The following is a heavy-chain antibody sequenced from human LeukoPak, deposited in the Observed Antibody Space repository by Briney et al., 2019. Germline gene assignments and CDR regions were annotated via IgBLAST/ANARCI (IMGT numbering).Heavy chain of an antibody. CDR2: TYYRSKWYN. D-gene: IGHD6-13*01. CDR3: SRRLAAAGTWFDP. CDR1: GDSVSISSAA. V-gene: IGHV6-1*01. J-gene: IGHJ5*02. Sequence: SQTLSLTCAISGDSVSISSAAWNWIRQSPSRGLEWLGRTYYRSKWYNDYALSVKSRITINPDTSKNQFSLQLNSVTPEDTAVYYCSRRLAAAGTWFDPWGQGTLVTVSS.